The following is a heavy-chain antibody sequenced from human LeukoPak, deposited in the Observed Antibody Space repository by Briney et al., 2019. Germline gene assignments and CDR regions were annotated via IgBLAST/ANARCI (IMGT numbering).Heavy chain of an antibody. D-gene: IGHD6-19*01. J-gene: IGHJ4*02. CDR3: VRDTYRTAVAGSSGLGY. Sequence: GGSLRLSCAASGFTFGTYWMGWVRQAPGKGMEWVANIKQDGTEKSYVDSEKGRFTISRDNVKNSVYLQMHSLRVDDTAIYYCVRDTYRTAVAGSSGLGYWGQGTLVTVSS. CDR1: GFTFGTYW. V-gene: IGHV3-7*01. CDR2: IKQDGTEK.